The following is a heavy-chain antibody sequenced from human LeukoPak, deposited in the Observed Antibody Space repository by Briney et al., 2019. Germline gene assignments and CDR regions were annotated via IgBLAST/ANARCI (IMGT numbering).Heavy chain of an antibody. CDR1: GFTFSSYA. CDR2: ISGSGGST. V-gene: IGHV3-23*01. J-gene: IGHJ4*02. D-gene: IGHD3-22*01. Sequence: GGSLRLSCAASGFTFSSYAMSWVRQAPGKGLEWVSAISGSGGSTYYADSVKGRFTISRDNSKNTLYLQMNSLRAEDTAVYYSAKDPTWYYYDSSGIDYWGQGTLVTVSS. CDR3: AKDPTWYYYDSSGIDY.